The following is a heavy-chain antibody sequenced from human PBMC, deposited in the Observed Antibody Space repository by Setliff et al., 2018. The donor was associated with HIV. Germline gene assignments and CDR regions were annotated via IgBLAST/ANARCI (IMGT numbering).Heavy chain of an antibody. CDR3: ARGYYGSDLQNAMDV. CDR2: ISPDGSSI. Sequence: GGSLRLSCAASGFTFSSNWMHWVRQVPGKGLVWVSRISPDGSSISYADSVKGRFTISRDNAKNTLYLQMNSLRAEDTAVYYCARGYYGSDLQNAMDVWGQGTTVTVSS. D-gene: IGHD3-10*01. CDR1: GFTFSSNW. J-gene: IGHJ6*02. V-gene: IGHV3-74*01.